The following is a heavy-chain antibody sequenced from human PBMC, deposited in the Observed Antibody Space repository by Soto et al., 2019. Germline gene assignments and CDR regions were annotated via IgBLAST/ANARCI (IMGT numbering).Heavy chain of an antibody. CDR1: GDSINSYY. J-gene: IGHJ6*02. D-gene: IGHD2-15*01. CDR2: IFYSGST. Sequence: PSETLSLTCTVSGDSINSYYWSWIRQPPGKGLEWIGYIFYSGSTNYNPSLKSRVTISVDTSKKQFSLKLSSVTAADTAVYYCAAMGGYYYYGMDVWGQGTTVTVSS. CDR3: AAMGGYYYYGMDV. V-gene: IGHV4-59*03.